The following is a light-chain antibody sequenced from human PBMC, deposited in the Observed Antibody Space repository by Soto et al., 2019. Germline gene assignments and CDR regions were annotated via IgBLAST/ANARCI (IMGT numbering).Light chain of an antibody. V-gene: IGKV3-11*01. Sequence: EVVLTQSPATLSLSPGERATLSCRASQSVSKYLAWYQQRPGQAPRLLIYAASNRATGIPARFSGSGSGTDFTLTISSLEPEDFAVYYCQQRTKWFTFGQGTRLEI. CDR1: QSVSKY. CDR2: AAS. J-gene: IGKJ5*01. CDR3: QQRTKWFT.